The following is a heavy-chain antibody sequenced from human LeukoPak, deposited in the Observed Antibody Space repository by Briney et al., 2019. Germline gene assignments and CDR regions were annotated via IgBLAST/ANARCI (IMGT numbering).Heavy chain of an antibody. CDR2: VYSGDTT. CDR3: ARDRRGYSLDY. J-gene: IGHJ4*02. V-gene: IGHV3-66*01. CDR1: GFTVSSTY. D-gene: IGHD3-22*01. Sequence: GGSLRLSCAASGFTVSSTYMSWVRQAPGKGLEWVSVVYSGDTTYYANSVKGRFTIARDNSKNMLYLQMNSLRAEDTAVYYCARDRRGYSLDYWGQGTLVTVSS.